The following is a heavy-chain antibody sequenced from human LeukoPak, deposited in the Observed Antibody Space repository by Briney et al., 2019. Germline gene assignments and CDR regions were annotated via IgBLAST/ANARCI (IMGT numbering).Heavy chain of an antibody. V-gene: IGHV3-30-3*01. Sequence: GGSLRLSGAASGFTFSSYAMHWVRQAPGKGLEWVAVISYDGSNKYYADSVKGRFTISRDNSKNTLYLQMNSLRAEDTAVYYCARWNTYYYDSSGYFGSYGMDVWGQGTTVTVSS. CDR3: ARWNTYYYDSSGYFGSYGMDV. CDR1: GFTFSSYA. CDR2: ISYDGSNK. J-gene: IGHJ6*02. D-gene: IGHD3-22*01.